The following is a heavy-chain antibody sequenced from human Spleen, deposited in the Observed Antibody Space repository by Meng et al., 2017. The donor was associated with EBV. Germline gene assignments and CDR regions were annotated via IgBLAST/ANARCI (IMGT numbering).Heavy chain of an antibody. J-gene: IGHJ5*02. CDR2: IHYDGST. Sequence: QLKEPGPGLVKPSENPYLTCTVSVGDVSRDGYYWSWIRQLTGKALEFIRYIHYDGSTNYKSSHKRRVTLSVDTSKNQFSLKLSSVTVADTAVYYCARQYYYASYWWLDLWGQGTLVTVSS. D-gene: IGHD3-22*01. V-gene: IGHV4-61*08. CDR1: VGDVSRDGYY. CDR3: ARQYYYASYWWLDL.